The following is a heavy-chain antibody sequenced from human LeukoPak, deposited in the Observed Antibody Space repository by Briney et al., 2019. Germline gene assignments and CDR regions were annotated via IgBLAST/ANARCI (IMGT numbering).Heavy chain of an antibody. J-gene: IGHJ4*02. CDR3: ARDVTEGYFDY. Sequence: PSETLSLTCTVSGGSISSYYWSWIRQPPGKGLEWIGYIYYSGSTNYNPSLKSRITISVDTSKSQFSLKLSSVTAADTAVYYCARDVTEGYFDYWGQGTLVTVSS. CDR1: GGSISSYY. V-gene: IGHV4-59*01. CDR2: IYYSGST.